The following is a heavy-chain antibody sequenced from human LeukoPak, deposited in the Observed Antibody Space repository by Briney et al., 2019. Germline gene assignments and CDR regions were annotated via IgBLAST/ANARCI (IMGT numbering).Heavy chain of an antibody. CDR2: IYYTGST. CDR1: GGSINNYY. Sequence: SETLSLTCTVSGGSINNYYWSWIRQPPGKGLEWIAYIYYTGSTSYNPSLKSRVTISVDTSQNQFSLKLSSVTAADTAVYYSARSYGDYRFDYWGQGTLVTVSS. D-gene: IGHD4-17*01. V-gene: IGHV4-59*01. J-gene: IGHJ4*02. CDR3: ARSYGDYRFDY.